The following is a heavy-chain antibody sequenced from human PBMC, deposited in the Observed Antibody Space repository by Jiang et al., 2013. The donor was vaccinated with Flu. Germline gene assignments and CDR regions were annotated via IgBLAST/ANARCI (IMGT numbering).Heavy chain of an antibody. V-gene: IGHV3-64D*06. CDR3: VSQDYGVYEFDC. J-gene: IGHJ4*02. D-gene: IGHD4-17*01. Sequence: VQLLESGGGLVQPGGSLRLSCSASGFAFIGYAMHWVRQAPGQGLEYLSTINSNGDDTYYADSVKGRFTISRDNSKKMLYLQMSSLRPEDTAVYYCVSQDYGVYEFDCWGQGTLVTVSS. CDR2: INSNGDDT. CDR1: GFAFIGYA.